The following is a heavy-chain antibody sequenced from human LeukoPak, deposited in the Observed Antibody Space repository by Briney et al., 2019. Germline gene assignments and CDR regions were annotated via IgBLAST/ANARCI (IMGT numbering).Heavy chain of an antibody. CDR2: ISSSGSTI. Sequence: GGSLRLSCAASGFTFSDYYMSWIRQAPGKGLEWVSYISSSGSTIYYADSVKGRFTISRDNAKNSLYLQMNSLRAEDTAVYYCARLGSYSSSYYYYYYYMDVWGKGTTVTVSS. D-gene: IGHD6-6*01. J-gene: IGHJ6*03. CDR3: ARLGSYSSSYYYYYYYMDV. V-gene: IGHV3-11*04. CDR1: GFTFSDYY.